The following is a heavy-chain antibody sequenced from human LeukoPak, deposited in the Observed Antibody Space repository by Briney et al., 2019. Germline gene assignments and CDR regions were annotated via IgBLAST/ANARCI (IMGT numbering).Heavy chain of an antibody. J-gene: IGHJ6*03. CDR2: ISGSGGST. V-gene: IGHV3-23*01. D-gene: IGHD1-26*01. CDR3: ARGGKWELLNYYYYYMDV. CDR1: GFTFSSYA. Sequence: GGSLRLSCAASGFTFSSYAMSWVRQAPGKGLEWVSAISGSGGSTYYADSVKGRFTISRDNSKNTLYLQMNSLRAEDTAVYYCARGGKWELLNYYYYYMDVWGKGTTVTISS.